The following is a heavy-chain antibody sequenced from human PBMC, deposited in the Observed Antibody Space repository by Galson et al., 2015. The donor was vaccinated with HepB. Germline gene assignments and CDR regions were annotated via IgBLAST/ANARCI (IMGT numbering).Heavy chain of an antibody. D-gene: IGHD3-3*01. Sequence: SLRLSCAASAFIVSNNYMSWVRQAPGKGLEWVSIIYSDGSALYADSVRGRFTISRDNSKNTLYLQMNSLRVEDTAVYFCARDGVASPNYFDSWGQGTLVTVSS. CDR2: IYSDGSA. J-gene: IGHJ4*02. CDR1: AFIVSNNY. V-gene: IGHV3-66*01. CDR3: ARDGVASPNYFDS.